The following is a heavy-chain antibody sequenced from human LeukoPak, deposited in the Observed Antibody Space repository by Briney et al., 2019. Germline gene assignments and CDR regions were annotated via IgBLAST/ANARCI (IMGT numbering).Heavy chain of an antibody. Sequence: GGSLRLSCAASGFTFSNAWMSWVRQAPGKGLEWVSEITGSGISTYYADSVKGRFTISRDNSKNTLYLQMNSLRAEDTAVYYCAREHFDFDYWGQGTLVTVSS. CDR2: ITGSGIST. CDR3: AREHFDFDY. CDR1: GFTFSNAW. J-gene: IGHJ4*02. V-gene: IGHV3-23*01. D-gene: IGHD2/OR15-2a*01.